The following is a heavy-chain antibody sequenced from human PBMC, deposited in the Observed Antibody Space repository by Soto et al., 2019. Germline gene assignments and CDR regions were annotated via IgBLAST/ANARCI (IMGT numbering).Heavy chain of an antibody. Sequence: PGESLKISCKGSGYSVTSYWIGLVRQMPGKGLEWMGIIYPGDSDTRYSPSFQGQVTISADKSISTAYLQWSSLKASDTATYYCARSFPNCVGTSCYLAWFDPWGQGTLVTVSS. CDR1: GYSVTSYW. V-gene: IGHV5-51*01. CDR2: IYPGDSDT. D-gene: IGHD2-2*01. J-gene: IGHJ5*02. CDR3: ARSFPNCVGTSCYLAWFDP.